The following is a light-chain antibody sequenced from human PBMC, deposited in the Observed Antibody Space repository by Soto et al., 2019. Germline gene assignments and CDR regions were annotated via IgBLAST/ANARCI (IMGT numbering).Light chain of an antibody. V-gene: IGLV1-40*01. Sequence: QSVLTQPPSVSGAPGQRVTISCTGSSSNIGAGYDIHWYLQLPGTAPKLLIYGNTHRPSGVPDRFSGSKSGTTASLAITGLQAEDEADYYCQSYDTSLSGPSYVFGSGTKVTVL. CDR1: SSNIGAGYD. J-gene: IGLJ1*01. CDR2: GNT. CDR3: QSYDTSLSGPSYV.